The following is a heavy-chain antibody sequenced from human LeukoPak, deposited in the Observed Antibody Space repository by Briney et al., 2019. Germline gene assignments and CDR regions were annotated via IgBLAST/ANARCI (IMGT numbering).Heavy chain of an antibody. Sequence: ASVKVSCKASGGTFSSYAISWVRQAPGQGLEWMGGIIPIFGTANYAQKFQGRVTITADESTSAAYMELSSLRSEDTAVYYCARVGGSTPHYWGQGTPVTVSS. CDR1: GGTFSSYA. D-gene: IGHD1-26*01. J-gene: IGHJ4*02. CDR3: ARVGGSTPHY. V-gene: IGHV1-69*13. CDR2: IIPIFGTA.